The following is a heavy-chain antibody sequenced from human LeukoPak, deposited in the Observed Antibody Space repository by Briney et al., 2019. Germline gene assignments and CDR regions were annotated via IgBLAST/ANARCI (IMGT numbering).Heavy chain of an antibody. CDR2: INPNSGGT. D-gene: IGHD5-18*01. J-gene: IGHJ4*02. V-gene: IGHV1-2*02. CDR3: ARDQDVDTAMVEGFDY. Sequence: VASVKVSCKASGYTFTGYYMHWVRQAPGQGLEWMGWINPNSGGTNYAQKFQGRVTMTRDTSISTAYMELSRLRCDDTAVYYCARDQDVDTAMVEGFDYWGQGTLVTVSS. CDR1: GYTFTGYY.